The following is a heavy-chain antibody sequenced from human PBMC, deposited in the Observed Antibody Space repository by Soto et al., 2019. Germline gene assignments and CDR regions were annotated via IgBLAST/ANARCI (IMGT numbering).Heavy chain of an antibody. Sequence: GWSLRLSCAASGFTFSSYWMHWVRQVPGKGLVWVSRINSDGSSTTYADSVRGRFTISRDNAKNTLYLQMHSLRAEDTAVYYCARDIVVVVATSDYAMDVWGQGTTVNVSS. CDR1: GFTFSSYW. D-gene: IGHD2-15*01. CDR2: INSDGSST. CDR3: ARDIVVVVATSDYAMDV. V-gene: IGHV3-74*01. J-gene: IGHJ6*02.